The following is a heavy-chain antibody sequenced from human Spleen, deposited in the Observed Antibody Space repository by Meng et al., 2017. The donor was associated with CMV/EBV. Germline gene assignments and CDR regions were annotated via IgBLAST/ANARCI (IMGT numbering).Heavy chain of an antibody. CDR2: IRVYNGDT. D-gene: IGHD1-26*01. V-gene: IGHV1-18*01. J-gene: IGHJ3*02. CDR3: ARHGIGDAFDI. CDR1: GYTFTSYG. Sequence: ASVKVSCKASGYTFTSYGINWVRQAPGQGLEWLGWIRVYNGDTKYAQKFQDRVTMTTDTSTSTAYLELRSLRSDDTAVYYCARHGIGDAFDIWGQGTMVTVSS.